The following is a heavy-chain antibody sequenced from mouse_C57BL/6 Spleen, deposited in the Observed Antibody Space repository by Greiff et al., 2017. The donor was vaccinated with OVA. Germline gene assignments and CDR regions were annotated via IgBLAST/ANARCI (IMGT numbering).Heavy chain of an antibody. J-gene: IGHJ2*01. Sequence: QVHVKQPGAELVKPGASVKMSCKASGYTFTSYWITWVKQRPGQGLEWIGDIYPGSGSTNYNEKFKSKATLTVDTSSSTAYMQLSSLTSEDSAVYYCASRCGTAQANYWGQGTTLTVSS. CDR3: ASRCGTAQANY. V-gene: IGHV1-55*01. CDR2: IYPGSGST. CDR1: GYTFTSYW. D-gene: IGHD3-2*02.